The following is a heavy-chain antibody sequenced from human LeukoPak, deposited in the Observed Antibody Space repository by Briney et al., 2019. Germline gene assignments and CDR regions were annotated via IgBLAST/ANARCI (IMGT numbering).Heavy chain of an antibody. J-gene: IGHJ4*02. D-gene: IGHD4-17*01. V-gene: IGHV1-8*01. CDR2: MNPNSGNT. CDR1: GYTFTSYD. CDR3: ARIPTDYGDYGGDY. Sequence: ASVKVSCKASGYTFTSYDINWVRQATGQGIEWVGWMNPNSGNTGYAQKFQGRVTMTRNTSISTAYMELSSLRSEDTAVYYCARIPTDYGDYGGDYWGQGTLVTVSS.